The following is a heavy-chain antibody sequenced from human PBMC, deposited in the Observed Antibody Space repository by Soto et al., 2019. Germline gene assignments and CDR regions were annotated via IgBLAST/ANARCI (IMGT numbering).Heavy chain of an antibody. D-gene: IGHD3-10*01. CDR3: ARDPSAAVGY. Sequence: QVQLVESGGGGVQPGRSLRLSCAASGFTFSSYAMHWVRQAPGKGLEWVAVISYDGSNKYYADSVKGRFTISRDNSKNTLYLQMNSLRAGDTAVYYSARDPSAAVGYWGPGTLVTVSS. J-gene: IGHJ4*02. CDR2: ISYDGSNK. CDR1: GFTFSSYA. V-gene: IGHV3-30-3*01.